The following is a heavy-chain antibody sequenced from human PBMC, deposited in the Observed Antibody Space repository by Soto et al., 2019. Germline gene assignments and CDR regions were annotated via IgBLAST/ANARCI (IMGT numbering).Heavy chain of an antibody. CDR3: ARGDSGRYYGFDY. CDR1: GGSFSGYY. D-gene: IGHD1-26*01. V-gene: IGHV4-34*01. J-gene: IGHJ4*02. Sequence: QVQLQQWGAGLLKPSETLSLTCAVYGGSFSGYYWSWIRQPPGKGLEWIGEINHSGSTNYNPSLKSRVTISVDTSKHQFSLKLSSVTAADTAVYYCARGDSGRYYGFDYWGQGTLVTVSS. CDR2: INHSGST.